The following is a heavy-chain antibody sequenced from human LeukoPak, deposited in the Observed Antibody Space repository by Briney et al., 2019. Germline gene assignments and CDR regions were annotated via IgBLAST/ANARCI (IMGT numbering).Heavy chain of an antibody. V-gene: IGHV4-39*07. CDR3: ARGRLGVVVIPVSSAFDI. CDR1: GGSISSSSYY. CDR2: IYYSGST. Sequence: SETLSLTCTVSGGSISSSSYYWGWIRQPPGKGLEWIGSIYYSGSTYYNPSLNSRVTISVDTSKNQFSLKLSSVTAADTAVYYCARGRLGVVVIPVSSAFDIWGQGTMVTVSS. J-gene: IGHJ3*02. D-gene: IGHD3-22*01.